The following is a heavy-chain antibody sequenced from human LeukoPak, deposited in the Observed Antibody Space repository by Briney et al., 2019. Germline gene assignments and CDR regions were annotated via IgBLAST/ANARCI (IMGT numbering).Heavy chain of an antibody. CDR3: AGLFVGEYYGSGYYFDD. CDR2: LFYSGST. J-gene: IGHJ4*02. V-gene: IGHV4-39*02. Sequence: SETLSLTCTVSGGPITNTNYYWGWIRQPPEKGLEYIGSLFYSGSTSYNPSLKSPFTMSIDTSKNHLSLKLNSVTADDTAVYYCAGLFVGEYYGSGYYFDDWGQGSLVTVTS. CDR1: GGPITNTNYY. D-gene: IGHD3-10*01.